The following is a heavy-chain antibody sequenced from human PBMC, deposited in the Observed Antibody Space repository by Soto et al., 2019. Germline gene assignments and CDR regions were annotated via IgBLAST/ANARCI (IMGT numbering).Heavy chain of an antibody. CDR1: GGTFSSYA. V-gene: IGHV1-69*13. D-gene: IGHD4-17*01. Sequence: GASVKVSCKASGGTFSSYAISWVRQAPGQGLEWMGGIIPIFGTANYAQKFQGRVTITADESTSTAYMELSSLRSEDTAVYYCARDPTVTTGGYYYYYGMDVWGQGTTVTVSS. J-gene: IGHJ6*02. CDR3: ARDPTVTTGGYYYYYGMDV. CDR2: IIPIFGTA.